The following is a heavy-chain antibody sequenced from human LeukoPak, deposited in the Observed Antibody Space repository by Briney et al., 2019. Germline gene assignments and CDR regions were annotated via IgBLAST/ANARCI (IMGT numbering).Heavy chain of an antibody. CDR2: IYYTGST. Sequence: SETLSFTCTVSGVSISDYYWSWVRQPPGKGLEWIGYIYYTGSTDYNPSLKSRVTMSVDTSKNQFSLRLRSVTAADTAVYYCARQIASAGTAGFDFWAQGALVTVSS. V-gene: IGHV4-59*12. CDR3: ARQIASAGTAGFDF. J-gene: IGHJ4*02. D-gene: IGHD6-13*01. CDR1: GVSISDYY.